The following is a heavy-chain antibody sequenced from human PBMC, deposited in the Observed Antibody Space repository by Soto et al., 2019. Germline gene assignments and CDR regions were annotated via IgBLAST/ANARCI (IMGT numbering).Heavy chain of an antibody. J-gene: IGHJ3*01. V-gene: IGHV3-53*01. CDR1: ESPTGGK. CDR2: LNDVDGS. D-gene: IGHD1-1*01. Sequence: DVQLVESGGGLIQPGGSLRLSCVALESPTGGKKNGPGARRAPGKGLGWVSALNDVDGSFYADSVKGRFTTSSDSSKTTVYLQMNDLRPDDTAVYYCATWHEREHAYDVWGQGTTVTVSS. CDR3: ATWHEREHAYDV.